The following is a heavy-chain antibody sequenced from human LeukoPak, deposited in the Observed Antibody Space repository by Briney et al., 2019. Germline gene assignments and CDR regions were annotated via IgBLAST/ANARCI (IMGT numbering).Heavy chain of an antibody. CDR3: ARDRVGYCSGGSCYPNWFDP. CDR2: VNPNSGDT. D-gene: IGHD2-15*01. Sequence: ASVKVSCKASGYTFTGYYMHWVRQAPGQGLEWMGWVNPNSGDTNYAQKFQSRVTMTRDTSISTAYMELSRLRSDDTAVYYCARDRVGYCSGGSCYPNWFDPWGQGTLVTVSS. CDR1: GYTFTGYY. V-gene: IGHV1-2*02. J-gene: IGHJ5*02.